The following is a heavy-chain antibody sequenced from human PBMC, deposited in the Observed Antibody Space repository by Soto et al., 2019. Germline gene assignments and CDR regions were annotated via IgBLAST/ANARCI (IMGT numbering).Heavy chain of an antibody. CDR2: INPRAGST. CDR3: TRLRLLKGAFDV. V-gene: IGHV1-46*01. J-gene: IGHJ3*01. CDR1: GYTFTSNF. Sequence: QVQLVQSGAEVKKPGASVKVSCQASGYTFTSNFIHWVRQAPGQGLEWMGEINPRAGSTTYAQKFQGRLTVNRDTSTRTVYMNLSSLTSDDTAVYYGTRLRLLKGAFDVWCQGTMVTVSS.